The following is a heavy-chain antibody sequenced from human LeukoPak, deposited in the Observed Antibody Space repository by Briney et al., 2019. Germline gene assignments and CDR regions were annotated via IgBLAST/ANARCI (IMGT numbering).Heavy chain of an antibody. J-gene: IGHJ6*03. CDR1: GFTFSSYW. Sequence: GGSLRLSCAASGFTFSSYWMSWVRQTPGKGLEWVSAISGSGGSTYYADSVKGRFTISRDNSKNTLYLQMNSLRAEDTAVYYCAKDRIVVVPAAIFRVPFYYMDVWGKGTTVTVSS. CDR3: AKDRIVVVPAAIFRVPFYYMDV. CDR2: ISGSGGST. V-gene: IGHV3-23*01. D-gene: IGHD2-2*02.